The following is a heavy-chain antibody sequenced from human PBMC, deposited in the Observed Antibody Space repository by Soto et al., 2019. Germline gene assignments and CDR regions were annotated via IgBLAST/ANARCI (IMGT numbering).Heavy chain of an antibody. V-gene: IGHV1-69*13. CDR2: IIPIFGTA. J-gene: IGHJ6*02. CDR3: ARATDSITIFGVVTEGDYYYGMDV. CDR1: GGTFSSYA. Sequence: SVKVSCKASGGTFSSYAISWVRQAPGQGLEWMGGIIPIFGTANYAQKFQGRVTITADESTSTAYMELSSLRSEDTAVYYCARATDSITIFGVVTEGDYYYGMDVWGQGTTVTVSS. D-gene: IGHD3-3*01.